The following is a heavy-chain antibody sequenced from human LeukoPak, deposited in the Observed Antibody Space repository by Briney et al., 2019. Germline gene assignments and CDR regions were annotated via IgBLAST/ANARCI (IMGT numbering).Heavy chain of an antibody. V-gene: IGHV1-2*02. Sequence: ASVKVSCKASGYTFTGYYMHWVRQAPGQGLEWMGWINPNSGGTNYAQKFQGRVTMTRDTSISTAYMELSRLRSDDTAVYYCARDLRGGHYYDSSGYYYDGYYFDYWGQGTLVTVSS. J-gene: IGHJ4*02. CDR3: ARDLRGGHYYDSSGYYYDGYYFDY. CDR2: INPNSGGT. CDR1: GYTFTGYY. D-gene: IGHD3-22*01.